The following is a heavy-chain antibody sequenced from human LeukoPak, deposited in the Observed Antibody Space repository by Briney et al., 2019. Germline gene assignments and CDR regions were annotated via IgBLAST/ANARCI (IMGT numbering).Heavy chain of an antibody. Sequence: TGGSLTLSCAASGYTFSDFSVNWVRQAPGKGLEWVSSISVRSNYGYYADSVRGRFTISRDDARDSLFLQMNSLRAEDTAVYFCVRLRRNNDRSGYYYYYDYWGQGTLVTVSS. CDR1: GYTFSDFS. CDR3: VRLRRNNDRSGYYYYYDY. D-gene: IGHD3-22*01. J-gene: IGHJ4*02. V-gene: IGHV3-21*01. CDR2: ISVRSNYG.